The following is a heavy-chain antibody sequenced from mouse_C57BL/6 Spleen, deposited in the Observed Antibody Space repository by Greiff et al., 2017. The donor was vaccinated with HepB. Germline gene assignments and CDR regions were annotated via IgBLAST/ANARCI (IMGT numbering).Heavy chain of an antibody. D-gene: IGHD2-3*01. Sequence: QVQLQQSGPELVKPGASVKISCKASGYAFSSSWMNWVKQRPGKGLEWIGRIYPGDGDTNYNGKFKGKATLTADKSSSTAYMQLSSLTSEDSAVYVCARGGYYAGGEYWGQGTSVTVSS. CDR3: ARGGYYAGGEY. CDR1: GYAFSSSW. J-gene: IGHJ4*01. CDR2: IYPGDGDT. V-gene: IGHV1-82*01.